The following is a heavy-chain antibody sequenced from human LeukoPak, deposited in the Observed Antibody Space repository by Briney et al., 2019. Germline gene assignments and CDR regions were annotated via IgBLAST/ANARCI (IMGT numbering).Heavy chain of an antibody. V-gene: IGHV3-7*01. Sequence: PGGSLRLSCAASGFTFSNYWMSLVRQAPGKGLEWVANMNQDGSDTYYVGSVKGRFNISRDNAKNSLYLQMNSLRADDTAVYYCVRDLTCCGGDCFWGQGTLVTVSS. D-gene: IGHD2-21*01. CDR1: GFTFSNYW. J-gene: IGHJ4*02. CDR2: MNQDGSDT. CDR3: VRDLTCCGGDCF.